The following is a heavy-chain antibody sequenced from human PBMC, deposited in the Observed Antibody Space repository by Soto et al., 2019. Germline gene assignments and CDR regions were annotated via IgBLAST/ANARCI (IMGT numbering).Heavy chain of an antibody. D-gene: IGHD1-26*01. Sequence: PVGSLRLSCAASGFTFSSCAMSWVRQAPGKGPECVSSISGSSSTTDYADSVKGRFTISRVNSENTLYLQMNSLRAEDTAVYYCAKVSDGNYFDYWGRGTLVTVSS. CDR2: ISGSSSTT. CDR1: GFTFSSCA. J-gene: IGHJ4*02. V-gene: IGHV3-23*01. CDR3: AKVSDGNYFDY.